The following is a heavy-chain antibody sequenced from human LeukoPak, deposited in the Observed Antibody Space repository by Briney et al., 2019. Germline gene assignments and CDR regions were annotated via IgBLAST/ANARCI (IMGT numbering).Heavy chain of an antibody. CDR1: GYSFTSYW. J-gene: IGHJ3*02. CDR2: IYPGDSDT. Sequence: GESLKISCKGSGYSFTSYWIGWVRQMPGKGLEWKGIIYPGDSDTRYSPSFQGQVTISADKSISTAYLQWSSLKASDTAMYYCAREKQLWLAAFDIWGQGTMVTVSS. CDR3: AREKQLWLAAFDI. D-gene: IGHD5-18*01. V-gene: IGHV5-51*01.